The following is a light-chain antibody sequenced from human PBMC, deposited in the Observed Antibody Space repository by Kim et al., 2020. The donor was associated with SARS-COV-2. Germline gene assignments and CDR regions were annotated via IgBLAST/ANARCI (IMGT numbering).Light chain of an antibody. CDR2: DAS. CDR3: QQYKTSRGT. CDR1: QSITTW. Sequence: DIQMTQSPSTLSASVGDRVTITCRASQSITTWLAWYQQKPGKAPKLMIFDASTLQNGVPSRFSGGGSGTEFTLTVSSLQPDDFATYYCQQYKTSRGTFGQGTKVDIK. V-gene: IGKV1-5*01. J-gene: IGKJ1*01.